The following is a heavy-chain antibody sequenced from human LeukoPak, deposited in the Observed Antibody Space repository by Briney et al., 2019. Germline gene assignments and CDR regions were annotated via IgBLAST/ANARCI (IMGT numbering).Heavy chain of an antibody. CDR2: IRYDGSNK. Sequence: GGSLRLSCAASGLTFSSYGMHWVRQAPGKGLEWVAFIRYDGSNKYYADSVKGRFTISRDNSKNTLYLQMNSLRAEDTAVYYCAKAPCSSTSCYNGGYWGQGTLVTVSS. D-gene: IGHD2-2*02. CDR1: GLTFSSYG. V-gene: IGHV3-30*02. J-gene: IGHJ4*02. CDR3: AKAPCSSTSCYNGGY.